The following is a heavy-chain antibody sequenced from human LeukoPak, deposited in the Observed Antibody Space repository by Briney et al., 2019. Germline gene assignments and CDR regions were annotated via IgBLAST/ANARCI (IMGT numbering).Heavy chain of an antibody. CDR3: ARDRMGAIVY. D-gene: IGHD1-26*01. Sequence: GGSLRLSCAASGFTFSDYYMSWIRQAPGKGLEWVSAIRGDGATRFYADSVKGRFTVSRDNAKNSLYLQMNGLRAEDTAVYYCARDRMGAIVYWGQGTLVTVSS. V-gene: IGHV3-11*04. CDR1: GFTFSDYY. J-gene: IGHJ4*02. CDR2: IRGDGATR.